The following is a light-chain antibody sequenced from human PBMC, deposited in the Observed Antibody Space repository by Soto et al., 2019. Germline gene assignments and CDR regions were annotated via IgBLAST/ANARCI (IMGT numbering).Light chain of an antibody. CDR1: QNVGHY. CDR3: QGRSRWPRAT. Sequence: EMVLTQSPATLSLSPEESATLSCMASQNVGHYFAGYQQNSGQPPRLLIHTASSRATGLPARFSGYGSRTDFTLTISSLEPEDIAVYYCQGRSRWPRATVGGGNKVEIK. V-gene: IGKV3-11*01. J-gene: IGKJ4*01. CDR2: TAS.